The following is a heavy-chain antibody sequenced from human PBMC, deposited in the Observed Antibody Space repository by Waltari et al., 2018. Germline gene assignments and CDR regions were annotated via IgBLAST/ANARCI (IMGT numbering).Heavy chain of an antibody. D-gene: IGHD3-9*01. J-gene: IGHJ4*02. V-gene: IGHV3-74*01. Sequence: EVRLVESGVALVRRGGYLRLSCAASGVNFTDYWMHWVRQGPGKRREWVSRIKYDGTITVYADFAKGRFTISRDSARNMIDLQMTSLRVEDTATYYCARASIDWYEVLVHWGQGTLVTVSS. CDR2: IKYDGTIT. CDR3: ARASIDWYEVLVH. CDR1: GVNFTDYW.